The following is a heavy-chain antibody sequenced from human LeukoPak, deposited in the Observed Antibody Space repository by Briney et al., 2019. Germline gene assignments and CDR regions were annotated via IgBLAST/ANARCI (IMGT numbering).Heavy chain of an antibody. Sequence: SETLSLTCTVSGGSISSSSYYWGWLRQPPGKGLERIGSIYYSGSTYYNPSLKSRVTISVDTSKNQFSLKLSSVTAADTAVYYCARHYYDSSGYFLTFDIWGQGTMVTVSS. D-gene: IGHD3-22*01. CDR3: ARHYYDSSGYFLTFDI. V-gene: IGHV4-39*01. CDR2: IYYSGST. J-gene: IGHJ3*02. CDR1: GGSISSSSYY.